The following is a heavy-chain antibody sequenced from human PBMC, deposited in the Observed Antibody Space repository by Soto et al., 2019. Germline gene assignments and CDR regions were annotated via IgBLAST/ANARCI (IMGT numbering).Heavy chain of an antibody. V-gene: IGHV3-11*01. Sequence: GGSLRLSCAASGFTFSDDYMSWIRHAPGKGLEWVSYISSSGTTIFYADSLRGRFTISRDNAKKSLYLQMNSLRGEDTAVYYCAREPSNWNYCFDYWGQGTLVTVSS. CDR2: ISSSGTTI. J-gene: IGHJ4*02. CDR3: AREPSNWNYCFDY. D-gene: IGHD1-7*01. CDR1: GFTFSDDY.